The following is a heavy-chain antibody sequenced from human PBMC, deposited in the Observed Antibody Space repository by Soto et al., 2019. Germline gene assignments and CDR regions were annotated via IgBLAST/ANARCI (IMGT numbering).Heavy chain of an antibody. J-gene: IGHJ5*02. D-gene: IGHD2-8*01. CDR1: GFPLIGSS. Sequence: SVKVSCKTSGFPLIGSSLQWVRQARGQRLEWIGWIVVGSGNTNYAQKFQGRVTITRDMSTSTAYMELSNLRSEDTAVYYCAASSLYCTTNCVPTGVFDPWGQGTLVTVSS. CDR3: AASSLYCTTNCVPTGVFDP. V-gene: IGHV1-58*01. CDR2: IVVGSGNT.